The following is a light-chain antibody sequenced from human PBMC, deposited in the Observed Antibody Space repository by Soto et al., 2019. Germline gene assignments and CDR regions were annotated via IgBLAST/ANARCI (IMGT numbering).Light chain of an antibody. V-gene: IGKV3-20*01. CDR3: QQYGNLPPST. Sequence: EIVLTQSPGTLSLSPGERATLSCRASQSVTSSYLAWYQQKPGQAPRLLIYGASSRATGIPDRFSGSGSGTDLTLTISSLEPEDFEVYYYQQYGNLPPSTFGQGTKLEIK. J-gene: IGKJ2*02. CDR2: GAS. CDR1: QSVTSSY.